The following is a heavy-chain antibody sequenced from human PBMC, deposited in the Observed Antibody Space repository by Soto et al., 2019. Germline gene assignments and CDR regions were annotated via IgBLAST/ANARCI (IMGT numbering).Heavy chain of an antibody. J-gene: IGHJ4*02. V-gene: IGHV4-59*01. CDR2: IYFSGFT. CDR1: GGSISNYY. D-gene: IGHD2-8*02. Sequence: SETLSLTCTVSGGSISNYYWNWFRQPPGEGLEWIGYIYFSGFTNYNPSLKSRVAISLDMSRFQFSLKLASVAAADTAVYYCATAPTGRYWGFFDSWGRGTLVTVSS. CDR3: ATAPTGRYWGFFDS.